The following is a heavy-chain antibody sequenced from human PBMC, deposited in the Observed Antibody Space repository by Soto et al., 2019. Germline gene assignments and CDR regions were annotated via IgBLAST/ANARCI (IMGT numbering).Heavy chain of an antibody. CDR1: GYSISSGYY. CDR2: IYHSGGT. J-gene: IGHJ1*01. CDR3: AVGYCGSASCSREYFQH. V-gene: IGHV4-38-2*01. Sequence: KTSETLSLTCAVSGYSISSGYYWAWIRQPPGKGLEWIGTIYHSGGTFHNPSLKSRVTISVDTAKNQFSLKLRSVTAADTAVYYCAVGYCGSASCSREYFQHWGQGTLVTVSS. D-gene: IGHD2-2*01.